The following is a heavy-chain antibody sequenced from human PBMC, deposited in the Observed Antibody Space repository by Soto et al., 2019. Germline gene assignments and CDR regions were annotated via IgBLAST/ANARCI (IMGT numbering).Heavy chain of an antibody. CDR1: GGTFSSYA. CDR2: IIPIFGTA. D-gene: IGHD5-12*01. Sequence: SVKVSCKASGGTFSSYAISWVRQAPGQGLEWMGGIIPIFGTANYAQKLQGRVTMTTDTSTSTAYMELRSLRSDDTAVYYCARDWVEMATIFDYWGQGTLVTVS. V-gene: IGHV1-69*05. J-gene: IGHJ4*02. CDR3: ARDWVEMATIFDY.